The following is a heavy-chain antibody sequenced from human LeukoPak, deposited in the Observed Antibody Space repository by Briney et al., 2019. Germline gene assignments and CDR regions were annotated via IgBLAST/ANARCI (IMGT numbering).Heavy chain of an antibody. CDR1: GFTFSSYS. D-gene: IGHD6-13*01. Sequence: GGSLRLSCAASGFTFSSYSMNWVRQAPGKGLEWVSSISSSSSYIYYADSVKGRFTISRDNAKNSLYLQMNSLRAEDTAVYYCARHGSSWPYYMDVWGKGTTVTVSS. J-gene: IGHJ6*03. V-gene: IGHV3-21*01. CDR2: ISSSSSYI. CDR3: ARHGSSWPYYMDV.